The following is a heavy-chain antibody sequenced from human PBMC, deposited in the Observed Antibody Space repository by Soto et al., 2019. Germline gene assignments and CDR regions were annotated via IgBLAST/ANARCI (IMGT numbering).Heavy chain of an antibody. CDR1: GFTFGDYA. J-gene: IGHJ4*02. Sequence: PGGSLRLSCTASGFTFGDYAMSWFRQAPGKGLEWVGFIRSKAYGGTTEYAASVKGRFTISRDDSKSIAYLQMNSLKTEDTAVYYCTLVVVVAATTVFDYWGQGTLVTAPQ. V-gene: IGHV3-49*03. CDR3: TLVVVVAATTVFDY. CDR2: IRSKAYGGTT. D-gene: IGHD2-15*01.